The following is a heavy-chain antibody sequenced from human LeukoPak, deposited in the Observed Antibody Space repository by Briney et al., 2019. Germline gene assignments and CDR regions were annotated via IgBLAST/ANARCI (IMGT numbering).Heavy chain of an antibody. J-gene: IGHJ4*02. D-gene: IGHD6-19*01. V-gene: IGHV1-46*02. CDR1: GYTFNNHY. CDR2: INPSGGST. CDR3: ARQGTYSSAIGMGY. Sequence: ASVKVSCKASGYTFNNHYMYWVRQVPGQGPEWMGVINPSGGSTSYAQKFQGRVTMTRDTSTRTVYMEVNSLRSEDTAVYYCARQGTYSSAIGMGYWGQGTLVTVSP.